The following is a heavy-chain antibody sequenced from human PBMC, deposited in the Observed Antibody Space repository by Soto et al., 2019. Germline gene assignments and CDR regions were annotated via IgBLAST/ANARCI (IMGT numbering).Heavy chain of an antibody. CDR2: ISPYNGKR. D-gene: IGHD1-1*01. CDR1: GYTFTGYG. Sequence: QVQLVQSGSEVKKPGASVKVSCKASGYTFTGYGINWVRQAPGLGLEWVGWISPYNGKRSYSQKVQGRVTLTTDTATSAAYRELTSRCSDAAAVYFGARTTDADHWGQGTQVTVSS. J-gene: IGHJ4*02. CDR3: ARTTDADH. V-gene: IGHV1-18*01.